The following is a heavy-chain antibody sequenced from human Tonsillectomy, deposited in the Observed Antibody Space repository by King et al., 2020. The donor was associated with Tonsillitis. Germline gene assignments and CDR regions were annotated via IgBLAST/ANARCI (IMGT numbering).Heavy chain of an antibody. CDR1: GDTFFDYY. J-gene: IGHJ4*02. Sequence: QLVQSGAEVKKPGASVKVSCKASGDTFFDYYIHWVRQAPGQGLYWLGWIIPHSGGTNFAQKFQGRVTMTRDTSINTAYMELSGLTSDDTAMYYCTRETLAFDSWGQGTLVTVSS. V-gene: IGHV1-2*02. CDR2: IIPHSGGT. CDR3: TRETLAFDS.